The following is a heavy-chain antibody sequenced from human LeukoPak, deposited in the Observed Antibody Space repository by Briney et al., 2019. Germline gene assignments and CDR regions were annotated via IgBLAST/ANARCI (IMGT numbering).Heavy chain of an antibody. J-gene: IGHJ4*02. D-gene: IGHD2-15*01. V-gene: IGHV3-11*04. CDR2: ISSSGSTI. CDR3: AREPQYCSGGSCYEVPASSFDY. CDR1: GFTFSDYY. Sequence: GGSLRLSCAASGFTFSDYYMSWIRQAPGKGLEWVSYISSSGSTIYYADSVKGRFTISRDNAKNSLYLQMNSLRAEDTAVYYCAREPQYCSGGSCYEVPASSFDYWGQGTLVTVSS.